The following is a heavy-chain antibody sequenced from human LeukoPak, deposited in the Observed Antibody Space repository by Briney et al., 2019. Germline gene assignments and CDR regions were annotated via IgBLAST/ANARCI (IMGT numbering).Heavy chain of an antibody. CDR3: ARDSGAGGYFYYYYTDV. Sequence: PGGSLRLSCAASGFTFSSFSMNWVRQAPGKGLEWVSSISSSSSYIYYADSVKGRFTPSRDNAKNSLYLQMSSLRAEDTAVYFCARDSGAGGYFYYYYTDVWGKGTTVTVSS. V-gene: IGHV3-21*01. D-gene: IGHD3-10*01. CDR2: ISSSSSYI. J-gene: IGHJ6*03. CDR1: GFTFSSFS.